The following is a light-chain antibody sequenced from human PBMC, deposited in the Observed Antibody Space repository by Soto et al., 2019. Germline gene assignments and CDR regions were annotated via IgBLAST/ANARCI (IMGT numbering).Light chain of an antibody. CDR1: QSVSSN. V-gene: IGKV3D-15*01. CDR3: QQVKTYPRT. Sequence: IVLTQSPATLSVSPGERATLSCRASQSVSSNLAWHQQRPGQAPRLLIYGASTRATGVPARFSGGGSGTEFTLTITSLQSEDFATYYCQQVKTYPRTFGGGTKVEIK. CDR2: GAS. J-gene: IGKJ4*01.